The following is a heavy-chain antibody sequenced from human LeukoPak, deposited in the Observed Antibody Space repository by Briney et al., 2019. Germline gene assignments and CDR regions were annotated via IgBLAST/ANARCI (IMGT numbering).Heavy chain of an antibody. D-gene: IGHD5-18*01. CDR2: ISGNGGST. J-gene: IGHJ4*02. V-gene: IGHV3-23*01. CDR3: AKDRLWYGTAMGESDY. Sequence: GGSLRLSCAASGFTFRSYAMSWVRQAPGKGLEWVSAISGNGGSTYYADSVKGRFTISRDNSKNTLYPQMNSLRAEDTAVYYCAKDRLWYGTAMGESDYWGQGTLVTVSS. CDR1: GFTFRSYA.